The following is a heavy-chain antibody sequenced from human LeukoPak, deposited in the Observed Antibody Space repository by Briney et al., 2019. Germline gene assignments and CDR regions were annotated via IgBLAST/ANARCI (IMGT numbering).Heavy chain of an antibody. CDR1: GYSFTSYW. Sequence: GESLKISCKGSGYSFTSYWIGWVRQMPGKGLEWMGIIYPGDSDTRYSPSFQGQVTVSADKSISTAYLQWSSLKASDTAMYYCARHKPQRFGELDLDYWGQGTLVTVSS. D-gene: IGHD3-10*01. CDR3: ARHKPQRFGELDLDY. J-gene: IGHJ4*02. V-gene: IGHV5-51*01. CDR2: IYPGDSDT.